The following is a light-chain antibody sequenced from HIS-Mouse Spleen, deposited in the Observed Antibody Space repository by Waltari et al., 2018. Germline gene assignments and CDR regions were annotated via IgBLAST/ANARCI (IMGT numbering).Light chain of an antibody. CDR3: NSRDSSGNHWV. CDR2: GKN. V-gene: IGLV3-19*01. Sequence: SSELTQDPAVSVALGQTVRIPCKGDSLRSYYASWYQQKPGQAPVLVIYGKNNRPSGIPDRFSGSSSGNTASLTITGAQAEDEADYYCNSRDSSGNHWVFGGGTKLTVL. J-gene: IGLJ3*02. CDR1: SLRSYY.